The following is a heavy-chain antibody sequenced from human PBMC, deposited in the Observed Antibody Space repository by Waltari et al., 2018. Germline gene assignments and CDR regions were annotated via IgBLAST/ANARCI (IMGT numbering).Heavy chain of an antibody. J-gene: IGHJ4*02. Sequence: QVRLQESGPGLVKPSETLSLTCSVSSGSLDATDNYWAWIRQPPGKGLEWIGSIHRGGNTYYNPSLNSRVTISVDTSKNRFSLKVDSVTAADTSIYYCARQQSVPTSGCFDFWGQGAQVAVSA. CDR2: IHRGGNT. V-gene: IGHV4-39*01. D-gene: IGHD3-10*01. CDR3: ARQQSVPTSGCFDF. CDR1: SGSLDATDNY.